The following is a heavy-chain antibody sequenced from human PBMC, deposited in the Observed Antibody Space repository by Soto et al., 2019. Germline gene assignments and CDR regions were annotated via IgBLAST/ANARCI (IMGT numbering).Heavy chain of an antibody. D-gene: IGHD5-18*01. V-gene: IGHV3-48*02. CDR1: GFTFSSYI. CDR2: ISSSSSTI. Sequence: LRLSCAASGFTFSSYIMNWVRQAPGKGLEWVSYISSSSSTIYYADSVKGRFTISRDNAKNSLYLQMNSLRDEDTAVYYCARYDRGYSYGAHFDYWGQGTLVTVS. CDR3: ARYDRGYSYGAHFDY. J-gene: IGHJ4*02.